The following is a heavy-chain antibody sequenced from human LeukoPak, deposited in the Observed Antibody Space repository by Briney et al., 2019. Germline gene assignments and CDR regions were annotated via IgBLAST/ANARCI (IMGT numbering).Heavy chain of an antibody. CDR1: GDSIRSGNW. CDR2: IWHTGGT. J-gene: IGHJ3*02. D-gene: IGHD2-21*01. V-gene: IGHV4-4*02. Sequence: PSETLSLTCSISGDSIRSGNWWSWVRQPPGKGLEWIGEIWHTGGTNYNPSLESRVTISLAKSNIQFSLNLRSVTAADTAIYYCARTRINCYSFCGFDIWGQGTKVTISP. CDR3: ARTRINCYSFCGFDI.